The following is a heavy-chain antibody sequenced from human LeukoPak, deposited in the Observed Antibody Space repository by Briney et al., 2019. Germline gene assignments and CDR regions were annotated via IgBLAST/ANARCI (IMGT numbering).Heavy chain of an antibody. CDR1: GFTFSDYY. D-gene: IGHD3-10*01. CDR3: ARDLRFGELHLDY. CDR2: ISSSGSTI. V-gene: IGHV3-11*01. Sequence: PGGSLRLSCAASGFTFSDYYMSWIRQAPGKGLEWVSYISSSGSTIYYADSVKGRFTISRDNAKNSLYLQMNSLRAEDTAVYYCARDLRFGELHLDYWGQGTLVTVSS. J-gene: IGHJ4*02.